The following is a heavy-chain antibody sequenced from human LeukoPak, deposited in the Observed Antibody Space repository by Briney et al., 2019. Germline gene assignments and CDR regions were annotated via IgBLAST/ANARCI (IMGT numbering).Heavy chain of an antibody. J-gene: IGHJ4*02. CDR3: ARQLRLGDLSPPGLDY. D-gene: IGHD3-16*02. CDR2: IYPGDSDT. Sequence: GESLKNSCKGSGYSFTSYWIGWVRQMPGKGLEWMGMIYPGDSDTRYSPSFQGQVTISVDKSTAYLQWSSLKASDTAIYYCARQLRLGDLSPPGLDYWGQGTLVTVSS. CDR1: GYSFTSYW. V-gene: IGHV5-51*01.